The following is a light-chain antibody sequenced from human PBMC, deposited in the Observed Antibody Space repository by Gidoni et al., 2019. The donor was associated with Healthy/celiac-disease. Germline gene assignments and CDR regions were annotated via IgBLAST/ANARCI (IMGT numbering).Light chain of an antibody. Sequence: QLVLTQSPSVSAPLGASVKLTCTLSSGHSSYAIAWHQQQPEKGPRYLMKLNSDGSHSKGDGIPDRFSGSSSGAERYLTTSSLQSEDEADYYCQTWGTGIHWVFGGGTKLTVL. J-gene: IGLJ3*02. CDR2: LNSDGSH. CDR1: SGHSSYA. V-gene: IGLV4-69*01. CDR3: QTWGTGIHWV.